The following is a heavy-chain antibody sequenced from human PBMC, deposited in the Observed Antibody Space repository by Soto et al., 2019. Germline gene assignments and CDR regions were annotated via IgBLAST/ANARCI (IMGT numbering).Heavy chain of an antibody. J-gene: IGHJ3*02. CDR2: IYFRGNT. D-gene: IGHD3-22*01. CDR3: AREGGSYDSGGYLIRGAFDI. V-gene: IGHV4-31*03. CDR1: GDSISRIDYY. Sequence: PSDILSLTCSVSGDSISRIDYYWTWIRQHPEKGLEWIGNIYFRGNTYYSPSLESRLTISVDTSKNQFSLKLTSVTAADTAVYYCAREGGSYDSGGYLIRGAFDIWGQGTMVTVSS.